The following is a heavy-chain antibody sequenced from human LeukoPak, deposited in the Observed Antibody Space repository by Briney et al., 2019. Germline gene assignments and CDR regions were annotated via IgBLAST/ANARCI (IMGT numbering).Heavy chain of an antibody. CDR1: GGTFSSYA. J-gene: IGHJ5*02. CDR3: ARDYDSSGYVGVENWFDP. CDR2: IIPIFGTA. Sequence: SVKVSCKASGGTFSSYAISWVRQAPGQGLEWMGGIIPIFGTANYAQKFQGRVTITTDESTSTAYMELSSLRSEGTAVYYCARDYDSSGYVGVENWFDPWGQGTLVTVSS. D-gene: IGHD3-22*01. V-gene: IGHV1-69*05.